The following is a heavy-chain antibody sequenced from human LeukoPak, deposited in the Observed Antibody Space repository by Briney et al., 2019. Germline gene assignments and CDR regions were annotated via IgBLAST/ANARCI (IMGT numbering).Heavy chain of an antibody. CDR1: GGSISSYY. V-gene: IGHV4-59*01. Sequence: SETLSLTCTVSGGSISSYYWSWIRQPPGKGLEWIGYIYYSGSTNYNPSLKSRVTISVDTSKNQFSLKLSSVTAADTAVYYWGRGVPGDSSGYYPDYWGQGTLVTVSS. CDR2: IYYSGST. D-gene: IGHD3-22*01. CDR3: GRGVPGDSSGYYPDY. J-gene: IGHJ4*02.